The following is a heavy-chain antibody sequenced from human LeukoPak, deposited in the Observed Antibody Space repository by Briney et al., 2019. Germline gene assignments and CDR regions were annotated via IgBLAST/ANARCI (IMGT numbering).Heavy chain of an antibody. CDR3: ARQVGRGSWSLDY. D-gene: IGHD6-13*01. CDR2: IRYDGNKK. V-gene: IGHV3-30*02. J-gene: IGHJ4*02. Sequence: GGSLRLSCAASGFTFSIYGMHWVRQAPGKGLEWVAYIRYDGNKKDYADSVKGRFTISRDNSDTTLYLQMNSLRAEDTAVYYCARQVGRGSWSLDYWGQGTPVTVSS. CDR1: GFTFSIYG.